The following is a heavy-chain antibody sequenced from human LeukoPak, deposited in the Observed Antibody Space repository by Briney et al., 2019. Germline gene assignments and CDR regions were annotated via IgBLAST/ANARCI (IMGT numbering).Heavy chain of an antibody. CDR1: GDSIISSSYY. D-gene: IGHD3-3*01. V-gene: IGHV4-39*01. Sequence: ASETLSLTCSVSGDSIISSSYYWGWIRQPPGKGLEWIGSIYYSGSTYYNSSLKSRVTISVDTSKNQSSLKLSSVTAADTAVYYCARRINDFWSGQYGYYFDYWGQGTLVTVSS. CDR3: ARRINDFWSGQYGYYFDY. J-gene: IGHJ4*02. CDR2: IYYSGST.